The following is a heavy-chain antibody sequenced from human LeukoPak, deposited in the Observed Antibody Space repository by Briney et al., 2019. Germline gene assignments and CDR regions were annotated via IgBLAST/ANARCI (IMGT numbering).Heavy chain of an antibody. J-gene: IGHJ4*02. V-gene: IGHV4-39*01. CDR2: IYYSGST. D-gene: IGHD3-10*01. CDR3: ASRARYYYGSGSYADY. Sequence: SETLSLTCTVSGGSISSSSYYWGWIRQPPGKGLEWIGSIYYSGSTYYNPSLKSRVTISVDTSKNQFSLKLSSVTAADTAVYYCASRARYYYGSGSYADYWGQGTLVTVSS. CDR1: GGSISSSSYY.